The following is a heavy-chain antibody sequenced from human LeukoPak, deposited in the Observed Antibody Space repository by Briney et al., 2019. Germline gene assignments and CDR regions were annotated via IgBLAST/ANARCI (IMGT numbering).Heavy chain of an antibody. CDR3: ASRGIVGATARAGGY. V-gene: IGHV3-21*01. CDR1: GFTFSSYS. D-gene: IGHD1-26*01. CDR2: ISSSSSYI. J-gene: IGHJ4*02. Sequence: GGSLRLSCAASGFTFSSYSMNWVRQAPGKGLEWVSSISSSSSYIYYADSVKGRFTISRDNAKNSLYLQMNSLRAEDTAVYYCASRGIVGATARAGGYWCQGTLVTVSS.